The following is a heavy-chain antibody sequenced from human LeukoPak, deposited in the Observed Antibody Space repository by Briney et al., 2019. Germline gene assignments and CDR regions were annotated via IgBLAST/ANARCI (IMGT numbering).Heavy chain of an antibody. V-gene: IGHV3-74*01. CDR3: ARTGIAARPTVWFDP. Sequence: GVSLRLSCVASGFTFSSYWMHWVRQAPGKGLVWVSHINNDGRSTTYADSVKGRFTISRDNAKSTLYLQINSLRAEDTAVYYCARTGIAARPTVWFDPWGQGTLVTVSS. D-gene: IGHD6-6*01. CDR2: INNDGRST. CDR1: GFTFSSYW. J-gene: IGHJ5*02.